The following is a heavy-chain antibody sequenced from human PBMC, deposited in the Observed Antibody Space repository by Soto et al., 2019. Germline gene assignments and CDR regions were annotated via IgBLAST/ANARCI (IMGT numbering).Heavy chain of an antibody. V-gene: IGHV3-23*01. Sequence: VQLLESGGGLVQPGGSLRLSCAASGFTFSSYAMSWVRQAPGKGLEWVSSISGSGGSTYYADSVRGRFTISRDNSKNTMYMHMNSLRGEDTAVYYCAKRPSSGWSAFDYWGQGTLVTVSS. J-gene: IGHJ4*02. CDR3: AKRPSSGWSAFDY. D-gene: IGHD6-19*01. CDR1: GFTFSSYA. CDR2: ISGSGGST.